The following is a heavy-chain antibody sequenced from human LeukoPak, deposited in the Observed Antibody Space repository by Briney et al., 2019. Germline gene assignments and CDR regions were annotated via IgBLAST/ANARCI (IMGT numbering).Heavy chain of an antibody. CDR2: ISGSGSST. CDR1: GFTFSSYG. D-gene: IGHD2-15*01. J-gene: IGHJ4*02. CDR3: AKDREFRDIVVVVAAMTH. V-gene: IGHV3-23*01. Sequence: GGTLGLSCAASGFTFSSYGMSWVRQAPGKGLEWVSAISGSGSSTYYAASVKGRFTISRDNSKNTLYLQMNSLRPEDTAVYYCAKDREFRDIVVVVAAMTHWGQGTLVTVSS.